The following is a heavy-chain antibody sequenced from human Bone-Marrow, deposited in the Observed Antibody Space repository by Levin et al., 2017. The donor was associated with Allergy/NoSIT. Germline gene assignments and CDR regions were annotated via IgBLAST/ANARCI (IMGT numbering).Heavy chain of an antibody. J-gene: IGHJ1*01. CDR1: DFTVSSNY. V-gene: IGHV3-53*01. CDR3: AGGQKLAPQH. Sequence: PGGSLRLSCAVSDFTVSSNYMTWVRQAPGKGLEWVSVIYISGNTYYGDSVKGRFTITRDNSKNTLYLQMNSLRAEDTAVYYCAGGQKLAPQHWGQGTVVTVSS. CDR2: IYISGNT.